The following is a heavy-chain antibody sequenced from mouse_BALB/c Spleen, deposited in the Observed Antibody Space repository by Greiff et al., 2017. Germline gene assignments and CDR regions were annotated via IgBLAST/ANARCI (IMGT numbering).Heavy chain of an antibody. CDR3: ARNNYKYAYAMDY. CDR1: GFSLTSYG. CDR2: IWSGGST. J-gene: IGHJ4*01. V-gene: IGHV2-2*02. Sequence: VQLQQSGPGLVQPSQCLSITCTVSGFSLTSYGVHWVRQSPGKGLEWLGVIWSGGSTDYNAAFISRLSISKDNSKSQVFFKMNSLQANDTAIYYCARNNYKYAYAMDYWGQGTSVTVSS. D-gene: IGHD2-14*01.